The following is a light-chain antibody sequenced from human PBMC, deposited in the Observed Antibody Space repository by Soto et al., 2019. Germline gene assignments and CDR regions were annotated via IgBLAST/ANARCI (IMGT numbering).Light chain of an antibody. CDR1: QSVAKY. CDR2: GAS. Sequence: EIVMTQSPATLSVSPGERATLSCRTSQSVAKYLAWYQHKPGQSPRLLIYGASARATGIPARFSGGGSGAEYTLTISSLQSEDFAVYYCQQYDKWPRTFGQGTKVDIK. J-gene: IGKJ1*01. CDR3: QQYDKWPRT. V-gene: IGKV3-15*01.